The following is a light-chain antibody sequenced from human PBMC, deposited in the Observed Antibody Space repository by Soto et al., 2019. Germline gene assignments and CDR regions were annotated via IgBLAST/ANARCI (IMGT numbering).Light chain of an antibody. CDR1: QTVGRF. CDR2: DAS. J-gene: IGKJ5*01. V-gene: IGKV3-11*01. Sequence: DIVWTQSPATLSLSPGDRVTLYCRASQTVGRFLSWYQHSPGQGPRLLVYDASNRATGVPARFSGSGSETDFNLTISRLQPEDFAVYECQQRLRWTITFGQGTRLEIK. CDR3: QQRLRWTIT.